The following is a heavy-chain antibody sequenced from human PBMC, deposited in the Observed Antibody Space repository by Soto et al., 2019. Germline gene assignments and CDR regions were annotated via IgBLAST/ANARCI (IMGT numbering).Heavy chain of an antibody. CDR1: GGGLSKDG. CDR3: ARGDATKIVVTTYYAMDV. Sequence: SVKVYCKASGGGLSKDGISWVRQEHGQGLEWMGGIIPVFGTANYAQKFQGRVTITADESTSIVYMDVTSLKSEDTAVYYCARGDATKIVVTTYYAMDVWGQGTTVTVSS. CDR2: IIPVFGTA. V-gene: IGHV1-69*13. D-gene: IGHD3-9*01. J-gene: IGHJ6*02.